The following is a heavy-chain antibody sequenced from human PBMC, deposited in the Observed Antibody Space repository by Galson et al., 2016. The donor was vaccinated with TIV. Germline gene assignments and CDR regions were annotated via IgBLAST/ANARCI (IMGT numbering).Heavy chain of an antibody. Sequence: CAISGDSVSGNTAAWNWVRQSPSRGLEWLGRTYYTSKRNTDYAVSVKGRIIIRPDTSMTQVSLQLSSVIPDDTAVYYCSRGNWNYGMGGAMDVWGRGTTVTVSS. D-gene: IGHD1-7*01. CDR1: GDSVSGNTAA. CDR2: TYYTSKRNT. V-gene: IGHV6-1*01. J-gene: IGHJ6*02. CDR3: SRGNWNYGMGGAMDV.